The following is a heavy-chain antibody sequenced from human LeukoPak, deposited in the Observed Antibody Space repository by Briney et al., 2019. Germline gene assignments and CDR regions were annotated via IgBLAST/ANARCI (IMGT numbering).Heavy chain of an antibody. V-gene: IGHV1-69*04. CDR3: ARVSSGSYPGAFDI. D-gene: IGHD1-26*01. CDR2: IIPILGIA. J-gene: IGHJ3*02. Sequence: SVKVSCKASGGTFSSYAISWVRQAPGQGLEWMGRIIPILGIANYAQKFQGRVTITADKPTSTAYVELSSLRSEDTAVYYCARVSSGSYPGAFDIWGQGTMVTVSS. CDR1: GGTFSSYA.